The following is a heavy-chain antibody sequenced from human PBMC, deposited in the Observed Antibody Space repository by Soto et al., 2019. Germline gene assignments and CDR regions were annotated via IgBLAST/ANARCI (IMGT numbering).Heavy chain of an antibody. CDR3: AREGYSSRWNPIDY. CDR1: GVAISRYH. J-gene: IGHJ4*02. D-gene: IGHD6-13*01. Sequence: PSETLSHTGTVSGVAISRYHWSWIRQPPGKGLEWIAYIDSSGSTKYNPSLKSRVTISLDTSRNQLSLKLNSVTAADTAVYYCAREGYSSRWNPIDYWGQGTQVTVSS. CDR2: IDSSGST. V-gene: IGHV4-59*01.